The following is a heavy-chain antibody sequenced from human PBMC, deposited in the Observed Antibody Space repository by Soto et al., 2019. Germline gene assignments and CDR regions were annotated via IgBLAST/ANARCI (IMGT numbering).Heavy chain of an antibody. CDR3: ARDDLVGATIPVAFDI. CDR1: GYTFTRSG. J-gene: IGHJ3*02. V-gene: IGHV1-18*01. D-gene: IGHD1-26*01. Sequence: ASVKVSCKASGYTFTRSGISWVRQAPGQGLERLGWINPDNGNTNYAQHLQGRVSLTTDTSTSTAYMDLRSLRSDDTAVYYCARDDLVGATIPVAFDIWGQGTMVTV. CDR2: INPDNGNT.